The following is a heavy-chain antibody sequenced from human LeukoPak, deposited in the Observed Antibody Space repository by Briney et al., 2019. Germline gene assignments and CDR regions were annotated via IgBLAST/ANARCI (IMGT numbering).Heavy chain of an antibody. CDR1: GFTFNNYG. CDR2: IKFDGSNI. V-gene: IGHV3-30*03. D-gene: IGHD3-9*01. CDR3: VREKSTGDYRTSDY. Sequence: PGGSLRLSCAGSGFTFNNYGIHWVRQAPVKGLEWVAVIKFDGSNIHYADSVRGRFTISRDNSKNTLYLQINSLRAEDTAIYYCVREKSTGDYRTSDYWGQGTLVTVSS. J-gene: IGHJ4*02.